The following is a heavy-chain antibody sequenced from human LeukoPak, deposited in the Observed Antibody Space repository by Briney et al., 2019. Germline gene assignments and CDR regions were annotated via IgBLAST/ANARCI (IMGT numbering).Heavy chain of an antibody. CDR2: ISSDGTIK. J-gene: IGHJ4*02. CDR1: GFTFSSYV. V-gene: IGHV3-30-3*01. Sequence: GGSLRLSCEASGFTFSSYVMHWVRQAPGKGLEWVAVISSDGTIKYYADSVKGRFTISRDHSKFTLYLQMNSLRAEDTAVYYCAGQDYGDSSFDYWGQGTLVTVSS. D-gene: IGHD4-17*01. CDR3: AGQDYGDSSFDY.